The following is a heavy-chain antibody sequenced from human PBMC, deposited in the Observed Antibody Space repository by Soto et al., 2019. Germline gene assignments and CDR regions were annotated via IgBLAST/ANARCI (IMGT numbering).Heavy chain of an antibody. J-gene: IGHJ5*02. Sequence: QLQLQESGPRLVKPSETLSLICSVSGGSIRSGSNYWAWIRQPPGKGLDWIGTVYYNGNTYYNASLKSRVTISADTSKNQFSLMLSSVSAADTAVYYCVRQTIVRGVLSWFDPWGQGTLVTVSS. CDR2: VYYNGNT. CDR1: GGSIRSGSNY. V-gene: IGHV4-39*01. CDR3: VRQTIVRGVLSWFDP. D-gene: IGHD3-10*01.